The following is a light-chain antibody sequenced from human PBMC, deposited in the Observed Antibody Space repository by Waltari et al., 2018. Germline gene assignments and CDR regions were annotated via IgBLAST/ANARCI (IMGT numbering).Light chain of an antibody. Sequence: QSSLTQPASVSGSPGQSITISCTGTSSDVGGYYSVSWYLQHPGKAPKLMIYEVSNRPSGVSNCFSGSKSGNTASLTISGLQAEDEADYYCSSYTSSSTVVFGGGTKLTVL. V-gene: IGLV2-14*01. CDR3: SSYTSSSTVV. CDR1: SSDVGGYYS. J-gene: IGLJ2*01. CDR2: EVS.